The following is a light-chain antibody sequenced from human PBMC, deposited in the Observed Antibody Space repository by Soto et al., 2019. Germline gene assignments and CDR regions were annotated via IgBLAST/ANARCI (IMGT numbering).Light chain of an antibody. CDR3: QQYDSYSPYT. Sequence: DIQMTQFPPTLSASIGDRVTITCRASQTISSSLAWYQQKPGKDPKLLIYKASTLETGVPSRVSGSGSGTEFTLTISSLQPDDFATYYCQQYDSYSPYTFGQGTRLEIK. CDR1: QTISSS. V-gene: IGKV1-5*03. CDR2: KAS. J-gene: IGKJ2*01.